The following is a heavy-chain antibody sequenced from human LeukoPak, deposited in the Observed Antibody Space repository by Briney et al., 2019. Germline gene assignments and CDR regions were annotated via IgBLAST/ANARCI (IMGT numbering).Heavy chain of an antibody. CDR2: VSAHNDNR. J-gene: IGHJ4*02. D-gene: IGHD6-19*01. Sequence: ASVKVSCKASGYTFTNYGINWVRQAPGQGLEWMGWVSAHNDNRNFAQKFQGRVTMTTDTSTRTAYMELRSLRPDDTAVYFCARGDRFSTGWYAFDYWGQGTLVTVSS. CDR3: ARGDRFSTGWYAFDY. V-gene: IGHV1-18*01. CDR1: GYTFTNYG.